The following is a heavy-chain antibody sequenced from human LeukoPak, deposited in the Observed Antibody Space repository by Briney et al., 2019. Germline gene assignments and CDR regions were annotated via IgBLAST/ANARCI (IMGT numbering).Heavy chain of an antibody. CDR3: SRHDYGATRDY. V-gene: IGHV4-59*01. CDR1: GASTTSYH. CDR2: IHYTGST. Sequence: SETLSLTCTVSGASTTSYHCSSTLHPPGPRLEWIGYIHYTGSTNYNPSLKSRVTISVDTSKSQFSLKLSSVTAADTAVYYCSRHDYGATRDYWGQGTLVTVSS. J-gene: IGHJ4*02. D-gene: IGHD3-16*01.